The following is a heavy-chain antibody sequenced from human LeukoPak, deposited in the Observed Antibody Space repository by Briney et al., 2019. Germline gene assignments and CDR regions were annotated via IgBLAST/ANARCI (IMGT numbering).Heavy chain of an antibody. Sequence: GGSLRLSCAASGFTFSSYAMHWVRQAPGKGLEWVAVISYDGSNKYYADSVKGRFTISRDNSKNTLYLQMNSLRAEDTAVYYCARAVYSSSARVEVYYFDYWGQGTLVTVSS. CDR1: GFTFSSYA. V-gene: IGHV3-30-3*01. CDR3: ARAVYSSSARVEVYYFDY. CDR2: ISYDGSNK. J-gene: IGHJ4*02. D-gene: IGHD6-13*01.